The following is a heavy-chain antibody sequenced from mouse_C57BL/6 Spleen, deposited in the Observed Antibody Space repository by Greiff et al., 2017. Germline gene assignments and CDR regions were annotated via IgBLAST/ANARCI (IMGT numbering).Heavy chain of an antibody. Sequence: VQLQQSGPGLVKPSQSLSLTCSVTGYSITSGYYWNWIRQFPGNKLEWMGYISYDGSNNYNPSLKNRISITRDTSKNQFFLKLNSVTTEDTATYYCARQLRLLAMDYWGQGTSVTVSS. D-gene: IGHD3-2*02. V-gene: IGHV3-6*01. CDR3: ARQLRLLAMDY. CDR1: GYSITSGYY. CDR2: ISYDGSN. J-gene: IGHJ4*01.